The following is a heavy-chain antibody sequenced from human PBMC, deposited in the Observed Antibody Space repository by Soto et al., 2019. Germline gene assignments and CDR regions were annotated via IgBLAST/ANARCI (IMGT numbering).Heavy chain of an antibody. CDR3: ARDLWGYCGTDCYPLDV. J-gene: IGHJ6*02. D-gene: IGHD2-21*02. Sequence: SETLSLNSTVYGGCISGWYWSWIREPPGKGLEWIGYMYNTGSTVYNPSFKSRVTISVDTSKNQFSLKLNSVTAADTAVYYCARDLWGYCGTDCYPLDVWGQGTTVS. V-gene: IGHV4-59*01. CDR2: MYNTGST. CDR1: GGCISGWY.